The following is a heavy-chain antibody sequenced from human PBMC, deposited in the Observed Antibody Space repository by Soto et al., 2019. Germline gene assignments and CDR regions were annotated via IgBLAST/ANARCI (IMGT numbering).Heavy chain of an antibody. Sequence: GGSLRLSCAASGFTFSSYSMNWVRQAPGQELEWVSSISSSSSSYIYHADSVKGRFTISRDNAKNSLYLQMNSLRAEDTAVYYCARDLSYCGGDCLTNDAFDIGGQGTMVTVSS. V-gene: IGHV3-21*01. CDR1: GFTFSSYS. CDR2: ISSSSSSYI. D-gene: IGHD2-21*02. J-gene: IGHJ3*02. CDR3: ARDLSYCGGDCLTNDAFDI.